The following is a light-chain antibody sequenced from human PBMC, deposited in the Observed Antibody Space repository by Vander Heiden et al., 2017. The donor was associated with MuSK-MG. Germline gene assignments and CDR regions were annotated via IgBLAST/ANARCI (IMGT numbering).Light chain of an antibody. V-gene: IGLV3-1*01. CDR1: KLGDKY. Sequence: SYELTQPPSVSVSPGQTASITCSGDKLGDKYACWYQQKQGQSPVLVIYQDSKRPSGIPERVSASNSGNNATTNTSGTQAMDDADDYCQQWDSSQHWVFGGGTKLTVL. CDR3: QQWDSSQHWV. J-gene: IGLJ3*02. CDR2: QDS.